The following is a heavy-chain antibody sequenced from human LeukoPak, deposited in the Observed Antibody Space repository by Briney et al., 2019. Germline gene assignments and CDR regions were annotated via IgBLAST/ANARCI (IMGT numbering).Heavy chain of an antibody. D-gene: IGHD2-15*01. V-gene: IGHV4-34*01. CDR1: GGSFSGYY. CDR2: INHSGST. CDR3: ARASEVVVAARYNWFDP. J-gene: IGHJ5*02. Sequence: SETLSLTCAVYGGSFSGYYWSWIRQPPGKGLEWIGEINHSGSTNYNPSLKSRGTISVATSKNQFSLKLSSVTATDTAVYYYARASEVVVAARYNWFDPWGQGTLVTVSS.